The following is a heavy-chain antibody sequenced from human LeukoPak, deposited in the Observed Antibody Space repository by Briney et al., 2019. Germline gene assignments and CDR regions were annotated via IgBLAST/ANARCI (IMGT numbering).Heavy chain of an antibody. Sequence: ASVKVSCKASGGTFSSYAISWVRQAPGQGLEWMGGIIPIFGTANYAQKSQGRVTITADESTSTAYMELSSLRSEDTAVYYCARVARYYYYGMDVWGQGTTVTVSS. V-gene: IGHV1-69*01. J-gene: IGHJ6*02. CDR3: ARVARYYYYGMDV. D-gene: IGHD6-6*01. CDR2: IIPIFGTA. CDR1: GGTFSSYA.